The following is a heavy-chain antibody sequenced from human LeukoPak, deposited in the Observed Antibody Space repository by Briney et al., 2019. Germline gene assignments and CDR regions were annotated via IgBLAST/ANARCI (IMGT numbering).Heavy chain of an antibody. Sequence: GASVKVSCKASGYTFPSYGISWVRQAPGQGLEWMGWINPYNDNTDYAQKLQGRVTMTTDTSTSTAYVELRSLRSDDTAVYYCARDRLSAAGGWDLVFDYWGQGTLVAVSS. J-gene: IGHJ4*02. CDR1: GYTFPSYG. CDR2: INPYNDNT. V-gene: IGHV1-18*01. CDR3: ARDRLSAAGGWDLVFDY. D-gene: IGHD1-26*01.